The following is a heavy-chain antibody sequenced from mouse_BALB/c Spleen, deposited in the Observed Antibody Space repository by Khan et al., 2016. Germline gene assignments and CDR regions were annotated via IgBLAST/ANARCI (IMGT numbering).Heavy chain of an antibody. CDR1: GYSITSGYN. Sequence: EVQLQESGPDLVKPSQSLSLTCTVTGYSITSGYNWHWIRQFPGNKLEWMGYIYYSGDTNYNPSLKSRISITRDTSKNQFFLQLSSVTTEDTATYYCASYSTGSGSIYWGQGTTLTVSS. D-gene: IGHD1-3*01. V-gene: IGHV3-1*02. J-gene: IGHJ2*01. CDR2: IYYSGDT. CDR3: ASYSTGSGSIY.